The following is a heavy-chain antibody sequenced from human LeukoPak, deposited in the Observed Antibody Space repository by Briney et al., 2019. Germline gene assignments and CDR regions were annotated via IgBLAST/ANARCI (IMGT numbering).Heavy chain of an antibody. CDR1: GFTFSSYW. D-gene: IGHD4-17*01. CDR2: INIDGSST. J-gene: IGHJ4*02. V-gene: IGHV3-74*01. CDR3: ARGLDYGDYSFPSVFDY. Sequence: PGGSLRLSCAASGFTFSSYWMHWVRQAPGKGLVWVSRINIDGSSTSYADSVKGRFPILRDNAKNSLYLQMNSLRAEDTAVYYCARGLDYGDYSFPSVFDYWGQGTLVTVSS.